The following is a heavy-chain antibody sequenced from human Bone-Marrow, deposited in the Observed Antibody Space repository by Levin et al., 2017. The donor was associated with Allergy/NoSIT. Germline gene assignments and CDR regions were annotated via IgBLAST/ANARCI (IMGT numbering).Heavy chain of an antibody. V-gene: IGHV4-30-4*01. CDR3: ARTEVITMARGVDLGHYGMDV. Sequence: LRLSCTVSVGSISSGDYYWSWIRQPPGKGLDWIGYIYYTGSTYYNPSLKSRVTISVDTSQNQFSLKLSSVTAADTAVYYCARTEVITMARGVDLGHYGMDVWGQGTTVTVSS. D-gene: IGHD3-10*01. CDR2: IYYTGST. CDR1: VGSISSGDYY. J-gene: IGHJ6*02.